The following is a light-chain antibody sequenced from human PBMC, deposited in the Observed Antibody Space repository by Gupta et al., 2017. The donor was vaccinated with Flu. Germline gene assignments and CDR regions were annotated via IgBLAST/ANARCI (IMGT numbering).Light chain of an antibody. V-gene: IGLV2-8*01. CDR3: SSYAGSNNVV. J-gene: IGLJ2*01. CDR1: SIDVGGYNY. Sequence: TSIDVGGYNYVSWYQQHPGKAPKLMIYEVSKRPSGVPDRFSGSKSGNTASLTVSGLQAEDEADYYCSSYAGSNNVVFGGGTKLTVL. CDR2: EVS.